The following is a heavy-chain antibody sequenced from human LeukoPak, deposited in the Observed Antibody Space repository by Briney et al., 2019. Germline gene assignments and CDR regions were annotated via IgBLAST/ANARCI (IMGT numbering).Heavy chain of an antibody. Sequence: GGSLRLSCAASKFTFSSSEMNWVRQAPGKGLEWIAYISSSGRTIYYADSLKGRFSISRDNAKNSLYLQMNSLRAEDTAVYYCARAGYDYVWGSYRLRYFDYWGQGTLVTVSS. CDR2: ISSSGRTI. V-gene: IGHV3-48*03. CDR3: ARAGYDYVWGSYRLRYFDY. D-gene: IGHD3-16*02. CDR1: KFTFSSSE. J-gene: IGHJ4*02.